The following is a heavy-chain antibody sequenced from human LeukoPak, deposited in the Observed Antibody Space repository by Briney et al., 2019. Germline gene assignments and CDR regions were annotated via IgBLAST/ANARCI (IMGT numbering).Heavy chain of an antibody. V-gene: IGHV3-21*01. CDR2: ISSSSSYI. J-gene: IGHJ6*03. CDR3: ARDRYYDYVWGSLGYMDV. D-gene: IGHD3-16*01. Sequence: PGGSLRLSCAASGFTFSSYSMNWVRQAPGKGLEWVSSISSSSSYIYYADSVKGRFTISRDNAKNSLYLQMNSLRAEDTAVYYCARDRYYDYVWGSLGYMDVWGKGTTVTISS. CDR1: GFTFSSYS.